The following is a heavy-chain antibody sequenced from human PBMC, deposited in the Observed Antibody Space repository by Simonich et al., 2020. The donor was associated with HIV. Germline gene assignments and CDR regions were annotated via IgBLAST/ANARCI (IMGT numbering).Heavy chain of an antibody. CDR2: ISWNSGSI. D-gene: IGHD6-19*01. Sequence: EVQLLESGGGLVQPGGSLRLSCAGSGFTFSNYAMTWVRQAPGKGLEWVSGISWNSGSIGYADSVKGRLTISRDNAKNSLYLQMNSLRAEDTAVYYCVSWLTDYWVQGTLVTVSS. CDR1: GFTFSNYA. V-gene: IGHV3-9*01. CDR3: VSWLTDY. J-gene: IGHJ4*02.